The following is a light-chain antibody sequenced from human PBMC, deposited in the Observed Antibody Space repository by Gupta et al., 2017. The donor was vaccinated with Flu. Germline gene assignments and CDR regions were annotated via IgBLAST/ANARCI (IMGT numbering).Light chain of an antibody. V-gene: IGLV1-40*01. CDR1: SSNIGAGYD. Sequence: QSVLTQPPSVSGAPGQGVPIPCTGSSSNIGAGYDVHWYQQLPGTAPKLLIYGNSNRPSGVPDRFSGSKSGTSASLAITGLQAEDEADYYCQSYDSSLSGPVVFGGGTKLTVL. J-gene: IGLJ2*01. CDR3: QSYDSSLSGPVV. CDR2: GNS.